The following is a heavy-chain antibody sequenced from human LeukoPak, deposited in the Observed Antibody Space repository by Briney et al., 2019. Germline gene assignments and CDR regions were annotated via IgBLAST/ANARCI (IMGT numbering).Heavy chain of an antibody. J-gene: IGHJ5*02. V-gene: IGHV1-18*01. CDR1: GYTFTSYG. CDR3: ARRLFPRDSYGSNWFDP. D-gene: IGHD5-18*01. CDR2: ISAYNGNT. Sequence: ASVKVSCKASGYTFTSYGISWVRQAPGQGLEWMGWISAYNGNTNYAQKLQGRVTMTTDTSTSTAYMELRSLRSDDPAVYYCARRLFPRDSYGSNWFDPWGQGTLVTVSS.